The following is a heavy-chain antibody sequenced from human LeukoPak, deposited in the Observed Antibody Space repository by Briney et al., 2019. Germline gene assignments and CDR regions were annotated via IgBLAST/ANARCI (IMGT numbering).Heavy chain of an antibody. J-gene: IGHJ5*02. V-gene: IGHV3-48*01. CDR3: ARDLKYSSSSTSWFDP. CDR2: ISSSSSTI. D-gene: IGHD6-6*01. CDR1: GFTFSSYA. Sequence: GGSLRLSCAASGFTFSSYAMHWVRQAPGKGLEWVSYISSSSSTIYYADSVKGRFTISRDNAKSSLYLQMNSLRAEDTAVYYCARDLKYSSSSTSWFDPWGQGTLVTVSS.